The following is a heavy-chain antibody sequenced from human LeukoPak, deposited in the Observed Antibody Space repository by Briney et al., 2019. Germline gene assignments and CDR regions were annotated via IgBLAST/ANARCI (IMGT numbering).Heavy chain of an antibody. J-gene: IGHJ6*02. CDR2: INPNSGGT. V-gene: IGHV1-2*04. CDR3: ARDLEVGATPDYYYYYGMDV. D-gene: IGHD1-26*01. Sequence: ASVKVSCKASGGTFSSYAISWVRQAPGQGLEWMGWINPNSGGTNYAQKFQGWVTMTRDTSISTAYMELSRLRSDDTAVYYCARDLEVGATPDYYYYYGMDVWGQGTTVTVSS. CDR1: GGTFSSYA.